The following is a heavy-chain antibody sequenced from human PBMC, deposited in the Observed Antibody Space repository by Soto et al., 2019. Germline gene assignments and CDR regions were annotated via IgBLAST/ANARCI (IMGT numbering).Heavy chain of an antibody. V-gene: IGHV3-23*01. Sequence: GESLKISCAASGFTFSNYAMSWVRQAPGKGLEWVSGISDSGDSAYFADSVKGRFTTSRDNSKNTLYLQMNSLRAEDTAVYYCAKDVSYGGKRPYYFDYWGQGTLVTVSS. CDR1: GFTFSNYA. CDR3: AKDVSYGGKRPYYFDY. CDR2: ISDSGDSA. J-gene: IGHJ4*02. D-gene: IGHD4-17*01.